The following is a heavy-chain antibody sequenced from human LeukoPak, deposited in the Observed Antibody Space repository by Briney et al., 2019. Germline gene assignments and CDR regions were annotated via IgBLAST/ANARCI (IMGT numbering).Heavy chain of an antibody. D-gene: IGHD2-15*01. CDR2: IHNSGAT. CDR3: ARYCSGGSCDSSNWFDP. V-gene: IGHV4-39*01. CDR1: GGSISSSSYY. J-gene: IGHJ5*02. Sequence: SETLSLTCSVSGGSISSSSYYWVWIRQPPGQGLEWIATIHNSGATYYNPSLKSRVTISVDTSKNQFSLKLSFVTAADTAVYYCARYCSGGSCDSSNWFDPWGQGTLVTVSS.